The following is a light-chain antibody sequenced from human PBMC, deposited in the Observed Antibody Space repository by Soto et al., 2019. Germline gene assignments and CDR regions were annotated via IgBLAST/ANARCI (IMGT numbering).Light chain of an antibody. CDR1: SRDIGGYDF. J-gene: IGLJ2*01. Sequence: QSALTQPPSASGSPGQSVPISCTGTSRDIGGYDFVSWYQQHPGKAPKLLIYDVIKRPSGVPDRFSGSKSGNTASLTVSGLQTDDEADYYCSSYGGSNNLLFGGGTKVTVL. CDR3: SSYGGSNNLL. CDR2: DVI. V-gene: IGLV2-8*01.